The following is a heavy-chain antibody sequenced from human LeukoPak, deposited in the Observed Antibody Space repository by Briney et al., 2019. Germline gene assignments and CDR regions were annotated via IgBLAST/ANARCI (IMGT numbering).Heavy chain of an antibody. CDR2: SDPEDGER. CDR3: VTGFTTMAVDYFDY. CDR1: GKTLSDLS. Sequence: ASVKVSCKVSGKTLSDLSIHWLRQPPGKGLEWLEGSDPEDGERIYAQMFQGRVTMTEDTSIDTAYMELSSLRSEDTAVYYCVTGFTTMAVDYFDYWGQGTLVTVSP. D-gene: IGHD5-18*01. J-gene: IGHJ4*02. V-gene: IGHV1-24*01.